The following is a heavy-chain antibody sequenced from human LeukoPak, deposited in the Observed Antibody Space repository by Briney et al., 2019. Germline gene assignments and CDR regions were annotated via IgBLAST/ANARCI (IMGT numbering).Heavy chain of an antibody. D-gene: IGHD3-10*01. CDR2: ISSSSSYI. CDR3: ARSYGSGSYSFDY. J-gene: IGHJ4*02. V-gene: IGHV3-21*01. CDR1: GFTFSSYS. Sequence: GASLRLSCAASGFTFSSYSMNSVRQAPGKGLEWVSSISSSSSYIYYADSVKGRFTISRDKAKNSLYLQMNTLRAEDTAVYYCARSYGSGSYSFDYWGQGTLVTVSS.